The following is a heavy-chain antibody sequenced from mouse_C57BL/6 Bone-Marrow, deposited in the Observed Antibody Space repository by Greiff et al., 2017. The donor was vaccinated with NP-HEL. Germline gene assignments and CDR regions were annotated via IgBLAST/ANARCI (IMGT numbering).Heavy chain of an antibody. CDR3: ASLRPFAY. V-gene: IGHV1-50*01. Sequence: VQLQQPGAELVKPGASVKLSCKASGYTFTSYWMQWVKQRPGQGLEWIGEIDPSDSYTNYNQKFKGKATLTVDTSSSTAYMQLSSLTSEDSAVYYFASLRPFAYWGQGTLVTVSA. J-gene: IGHJ3*01. CDR1: GYTFTSYW. CDR2: IDPSDSYT.